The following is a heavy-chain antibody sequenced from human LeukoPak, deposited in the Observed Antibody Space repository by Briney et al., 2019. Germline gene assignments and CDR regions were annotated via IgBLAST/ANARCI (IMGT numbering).Heavy chain of an antibody. V-gene: IGHV1-69*13. CDR2: IIPIFGTA. Sequence: ASVKVSCKASGGTFSSYAISWVRQAPGQGLEWMGGIIPIFGTANYAQKFQGRVTITADESTSTAYMELSSLRSEDTAVYYCVTGACTNGVCFYYFDYWGQGTLVTVSS. J-gene: IGHJ4*02. CDR1: GGTFSSYA. CDR3: VTGACTNGVCFYYFDY. D-gene: IGHD2-8*01.